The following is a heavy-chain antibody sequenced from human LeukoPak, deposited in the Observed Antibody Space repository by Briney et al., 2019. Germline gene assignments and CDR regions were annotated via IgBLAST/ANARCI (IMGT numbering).Heavy chain of an antibody. V-gene: IGHV1-69*04. J-gene: IGHJ4*02. CDR1: GGTFSSYA. Sequence: SVKVSCKASGGTFSSYAISWVRQAPGQGLEWMGRIIPILGIANYAQKFQGRVTMTRDTSTSTVYMELSSLRSEDTAVYYCARGDYYGSSPGGDYWGQGTLVTVSS. CDR2: IIPILGIA. CDR3: ARGDYYGSSPGGDY. D-gene: IGHD3-10*01.